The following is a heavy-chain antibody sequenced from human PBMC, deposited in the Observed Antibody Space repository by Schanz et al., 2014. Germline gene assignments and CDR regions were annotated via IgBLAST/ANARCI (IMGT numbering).Heavy chain of an antibody. V-gene: IGHV3-33*01. CDR3: ARKVVATIGGYYDN. Sequence: VQLVESGGGLVQPGRSLRLSCAASGFNFGSHGMHWVRQAPGKGLEWVGVISYDGSKKSYADSVRGRFTISRDNAENTLFLQMNSLRAEDTAVYYCARKVVATIGGYYDNWGQGTLVIVSS. D-gene: IGHD5-12*01. CDR1: GFNFGSHG. CDR2: ISYDGSKK. J-gene: IGHJ4*02.